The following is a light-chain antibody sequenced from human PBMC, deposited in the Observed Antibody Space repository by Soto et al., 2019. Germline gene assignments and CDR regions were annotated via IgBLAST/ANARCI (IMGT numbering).Light chain of an antibody. CDR3: AAWDDSLNGRL. J-gene: IGLJ1*01. CDR1: RSNIGSNT. CDR2: RGN. V-gene: IGLV1-44*01. Sequence: QSVLTQPPSASGTPGQRVTISCSGSRSNIGSNTVNWYQHLPGTAPKLLICRGNQRPSGVPDRFSGSKSGTSASLAISGLQSEDDADYYCAAWDDSLNGRLFGTGTKLTVL.